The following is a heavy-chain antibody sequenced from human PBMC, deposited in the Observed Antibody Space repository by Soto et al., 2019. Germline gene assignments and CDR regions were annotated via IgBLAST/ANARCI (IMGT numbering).Heavy chain of an antibody. V-gene: IGHV2-70*01. D-gene: IGHD3-10*01. J-gene: IGHJ6*02. CDR1: GFSLSTSGMC. Sequence: SGPTLVNPTQTLTLTCTSSGFSLSTSGMCVSWIRQPPGKALEWLALIDWDDDKYYSTSLKTRLTISKDTSKNQVVLTMTNMDPVDTATYYCARTYYYGSGSYYPRPNYYYYYGMDVWGQGTTVTVSS. CDR2: IDWDDDK. CDR3: ARTYYYGSGSYYPRPNYYYYYGMDV.